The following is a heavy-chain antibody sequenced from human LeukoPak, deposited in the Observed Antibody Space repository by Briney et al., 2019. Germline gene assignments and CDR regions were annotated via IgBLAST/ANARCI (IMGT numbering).Heavy chain of an antibody. CDR3: ATTTSAWGGSDY. CDR1: GFTFSTYW. D-gene: IGHD2-15*01. CDR2: IKQDGSGK. J-gene: IGHJ4*02. V-gene: IGHV3-7*01. Sequence: GGSLRLSCAASGFTFSTYWLSWDRQAPGKGLEWVANIKQDGSGKYYVDSVKGRFTISRDNAKNSLYLQMDSLRAEDTAVYYCATTTSAWGGSDYWGQGTLVTVSS.